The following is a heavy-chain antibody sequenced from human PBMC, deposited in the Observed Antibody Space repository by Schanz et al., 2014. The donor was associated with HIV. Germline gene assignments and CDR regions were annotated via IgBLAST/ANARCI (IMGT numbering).Heavy chain of an antibody. CDR2: ISGSDGDT. CDR1: GFTFSNYG. D-gene: IGHD1-26*01. J-gene: IGHJ6*02. Sequence: VQLVESGGGVVQPGRSLRLSCTASGFTFSNYGMHWVRQAPGKGLDWVSTISGSDGDTYYADSVKGRLTISRDNSKNTLYLQMNSLRAEDTAVYYCAREREESIAYYYYGMDVWGQGTAVTVSS. CDR3: AREREESIAYYYYGMDV. V-gene: IGHV3-23*04.